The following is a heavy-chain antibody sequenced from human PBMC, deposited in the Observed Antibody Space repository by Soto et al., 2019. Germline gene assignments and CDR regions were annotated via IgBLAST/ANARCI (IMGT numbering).Heavy chain of an antibody. CDR1: GGTFSSYT. D-gene: IGHD1-26*01. V-gene: IGHV1-69*12. J-gene: IGHJ4*02. CDR2: IIPMFGTT. CDR3: ARDGAGVGATSDY. Sequence: QVQLVQSGAEVKKPGSSVKVSCKASGGTFSSYTLNWVRQAPGQGLEWMGGIIPMFGTTDYAEKIQCRVTSTADDSTSIALMELTGLRSEDTAFYYCARDGAGVGATSDYRGQGNLVTVSS.